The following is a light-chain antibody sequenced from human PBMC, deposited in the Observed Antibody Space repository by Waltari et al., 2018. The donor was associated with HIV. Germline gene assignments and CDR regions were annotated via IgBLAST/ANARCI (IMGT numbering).Light chain of an antibody. J-gene: IGLJ2*01. CDR2: ECN. CDR1: NRAISAYNY. CDR3: SSFAGTHKL. V-gene: IGLV2-8*01. Sequence: QSALTPSPSASGSPGHSVHISCSGANRAISAYNYVSWYQQHSDRPPQLIIFECNNRPSGVPDRFSGSKSGNTAALFVSGLQPEDEATYFCSSFAGTHKLFGGGTKLTVL.